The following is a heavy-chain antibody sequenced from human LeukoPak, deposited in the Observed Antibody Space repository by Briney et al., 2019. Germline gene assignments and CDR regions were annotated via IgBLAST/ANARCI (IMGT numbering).Heavy chain of an antibody. CDR3: SRGGYSYVYGYFDY. J-gene: IGHJ4*02. CDR1: GFTFSSYS. Sequence: GGSLRLSCAASGFTFSSYSMNWVRQAPGKGLEWVSSISSSSSFLYYAGPVKGRFTISRDNAKNSLYLQVNSLRAEDTAVYYCSRGGYSYVYGYFDYWGQGTLVTVSS. D-gene: IGHD5-18*01. V-gene: IGHV3-21*06. CDR2: ISSSSSFL.